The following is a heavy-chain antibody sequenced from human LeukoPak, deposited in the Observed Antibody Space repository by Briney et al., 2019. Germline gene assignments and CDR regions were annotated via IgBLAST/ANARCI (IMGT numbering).Heavy chain of an antibody. J-gene: IGHJ4*02. CDR3: ATGEFGAPSYFDY. D-gene: IGHD3-10*01. Sequence: ASVKVSCKVSGYTLTELSMHWVRQAPGKGLEWMGGFDPEDGETIYAQKFQGRVTMTEDTSTDTAYMELSSLRSEDTAVYYRATGEFGAPSYFDYWGQGTLVTVSS. CDR2: FDPEDGET. V-gene: IGHV1-24*01. CDR1: GYTLTELS.